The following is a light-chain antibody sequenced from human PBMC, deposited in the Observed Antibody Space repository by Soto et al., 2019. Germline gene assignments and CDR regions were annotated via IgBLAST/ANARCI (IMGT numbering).Light chain of an antibody. CDR3: QQYGRSPAT. CDR1: QIVTSDY. J-gene: IGKJ2*01. Sequence: EIVLTQSPGTLSLSPGERATLSCRASQIVTSDYLAWYQQKPGQAPRLLIHGASTRASGIPDRFIGSGSGTDSPLTITSREPEVLAVFPCQQYGRSPATFGQGTKLEIK. CDR2: GAS. V-gene: IGKV3-20*01.